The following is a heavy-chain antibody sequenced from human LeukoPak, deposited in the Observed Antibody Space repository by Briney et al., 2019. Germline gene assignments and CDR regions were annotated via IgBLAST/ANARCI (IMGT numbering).Heavy chain of an antibody. J-gene: IGHJ6*03. V-gene: IGHV3-73*01. CDR2: IRSNANSFAT. D-gene: IGHD3-22*01. CDR1: GFTFSGSA. CDR3: TGQYYYDSSGYYRKASAYYYYMDV. Sequence: GGSLRLSCAASGFTFSGSAMHWVRQASGKGLEWVGRIRSNANSFATAYAASVKGRFTISSDDSKNTAYLQMNSLKTEDTAVYYCTGQYYYDSSGYYRKASAYYYYMDVWGKGTAVTVSS.